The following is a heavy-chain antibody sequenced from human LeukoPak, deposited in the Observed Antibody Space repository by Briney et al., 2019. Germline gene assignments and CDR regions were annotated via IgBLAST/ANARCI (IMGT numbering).Heavy chain of an antibody. CDR3: AREGGYSSSWSNWFDP. CDR2: IYYSGST. J-gene: IGHJ5*02. V-gene: IGHV4-59*12. D-gene: IGHD6-13*01. CDR1: GGSISSYY. Sequence: PSETLSLTCTVSGGSISSYYWSWIRQPPGKGLEWIGYIYYSGSTNYNPSLKSRVTISVDTSKNQFSLKLSSVTAADTAMYYCAREGGYSSSWSNWFDPWGQGTLVTVSS.